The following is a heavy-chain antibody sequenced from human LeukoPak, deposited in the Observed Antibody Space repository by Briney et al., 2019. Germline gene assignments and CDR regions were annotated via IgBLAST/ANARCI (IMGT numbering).Heavy chain of an antibody. V-gene: IGHV1-2*02. J-gene: IGHJ4*02. CDR1: GYTFTGYY. CDR2: INPNSGGT. CDR3: ARGARRDGYASGLF. D-gene: IGHD5-24*01. Sequence: ASVKVSCKASGYTFTGYYMHWVRQAPGQGLEWMGWINPNSGGTNYAQKFQGRVTMTRDTSISTAYMELSRLRSDGTAVYYCARGARRDGYASGLFWGQGTLVTVSS.